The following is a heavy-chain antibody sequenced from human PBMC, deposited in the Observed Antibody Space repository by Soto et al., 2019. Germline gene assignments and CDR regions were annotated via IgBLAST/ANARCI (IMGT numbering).Heavy chain of an antibody. V-gene: IGHV4-34*01. Sequence: QVQLQQWGAGLLKPSETLSLTCAVYGGSFSGYYWSWIRQPPGKGLEWIGEINHSGSTNYNPSLKSRVTISVDTSKNQFPLKLISVTAADTAVYYCAREKPYSSSWYHDYWGQGTLVTVSS. D-gene: IGHD6-13*01. CDR3: AREKPYSSSWYHDY. J-gene: IGHJ4*02. CDR1: GGSFSGYY. CDR2: INHSGST.